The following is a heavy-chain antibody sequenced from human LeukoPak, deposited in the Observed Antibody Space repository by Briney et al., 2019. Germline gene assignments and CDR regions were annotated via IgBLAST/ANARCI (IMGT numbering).Heavy chain of an antibody. CDR2: IATAGDT. J-gene: IGHJ4*02. Sequence: GSLRLSCAASGFTFSSYGMHWVRQATGKGLEWVSAIATAGDTYYSGSVKGRFTISRENAKNSLYLQMNSLRAEDTAVYYCARSRVAYSGYDPALDYWGQGTLVTVSS. CDR1: GFTFSSYG. D-gene: IGHD5-12*01. CDR3: ARSRVAYSGYDPALDY. V-gene: IGHV3-13*01.